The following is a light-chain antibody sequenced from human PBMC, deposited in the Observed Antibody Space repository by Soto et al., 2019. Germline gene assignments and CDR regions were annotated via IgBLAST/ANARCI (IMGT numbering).Light chain of an antibody. CDR1: QSVSSN. J-gene: IGKJ5*01. CDR3: QQYNNWHPIN. V-gene: IGKV3-15*01. CDR2: GAS. Sequence: EIVMTQSPATLSVSPGERATLSCRASQSVSSNLAWYQQKPGQAPRLLIYGASTRATGIPARFSGSGSGTEFTLTISGLQSKDCAVDYCQQYNNWHPINCGLGTRLEIK.